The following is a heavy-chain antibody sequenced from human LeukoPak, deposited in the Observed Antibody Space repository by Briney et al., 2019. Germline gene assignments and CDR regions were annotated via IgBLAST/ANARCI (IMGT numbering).Heavy chain of an antibody. CDR2: ISSSGSTI. J-gene: IGHJ4*02. CDR3: ARDRRYGSGSLDY. CDR1: GFTFSDYY. V-gene: IGHV3-11*04. D-gene: IGHD3-10*01. Sequence: GGSLRLSCAASGFTFSDYYMSWIRQAPGKGLEWVSYISSSGSTIYYADSVKGRFTISRDNAKNSLYLQMNSLRAEDTAVYCCARDRRYGSGSLDYWGQGTLVTVSS.